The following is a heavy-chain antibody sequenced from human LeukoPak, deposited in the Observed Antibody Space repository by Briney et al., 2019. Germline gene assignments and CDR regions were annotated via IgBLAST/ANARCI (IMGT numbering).Heavy chain of an antibody. CDR3: ARQASGWYGDWFDP. Sequence: SETLSLTCAVSGGSISSTNWWSWVRQSPGKGLEWIGEIYHSGSTNYNSSLKSRVTISVDTSKNQFSLKLSSVTAADTAVYYCARQASGWYGDWFDPWGQGTLVTVSS. V-gene: IGHV4-4*02. CDR2: IYHSGST. CDR1: GGSISSTNW. J-gene: IGHJ5*02. D-gene: IGHD6-19*01.